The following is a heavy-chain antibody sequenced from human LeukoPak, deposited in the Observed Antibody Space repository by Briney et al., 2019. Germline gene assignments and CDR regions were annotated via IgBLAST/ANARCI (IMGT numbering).Heavy chain of an antibody. V-gene: IGHV4-39*01. J-gene: IGHJ4*02. CDR2: VHYNGNT. Sequence: PSETLSLTCTVSGDSISGSSYYWGWIRQLPGKGLEWIGSVHYNGNTYYKPSLETRATVSLDTSKNQFSLKLRSVTAADTALYYCTKDFGHHWTDCWGQGTLVTVSS. CDR3: TKDFGHHWTDC. D-gene: IGHD2-15*01. CDR1: GDSISGSSYY.